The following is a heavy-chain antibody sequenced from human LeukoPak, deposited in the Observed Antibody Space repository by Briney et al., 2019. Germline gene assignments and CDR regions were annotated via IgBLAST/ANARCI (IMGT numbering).Heavy chain of an antibody. V-gene: IGHV3-48*01. CDR1: GFTFSSYS. CDR3: AKYPSIGYYYYYMDV. D-gene: IGHD1-26*01. J-gene: IGHJ6*03. Sequence: PGGSLRLSCAASGFTFSSYSMNWVRQAPGKGLEWVSYISSSSSTIYYADSVKGRFTISRDNAKNSLYLQMNSLRAEDTAVYYCAKYPSIGYYYYYMDVWGKGTTVTVSS. CDR2: ISSSSSTI.